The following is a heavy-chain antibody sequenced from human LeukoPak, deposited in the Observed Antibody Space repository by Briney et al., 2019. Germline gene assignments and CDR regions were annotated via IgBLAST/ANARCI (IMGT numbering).Heavy chain of an antibody. CDR1: GFTFSSYA. Sequence: GSLRLSCAASGFTFSSYAMSWVRQPPGKGLDWIGTIHYSGTTFYKSSLESRLTMSVDTSKNQFSLKLSSVTAADTAVYYCVRRVDYYGSGSYFYYDYWGQGTLVTVSS. J-gene: IGHJ4*02. D-gene: IGHD3-10*01. CDR3: VRRVDYYGSGSYFYYDY. CDR2: IHYSGTT. V-gene: IGHV4-59*04.